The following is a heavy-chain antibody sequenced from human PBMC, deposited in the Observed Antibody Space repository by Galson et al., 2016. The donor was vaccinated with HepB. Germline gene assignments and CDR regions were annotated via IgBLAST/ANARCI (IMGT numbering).Heavy chain of an antibody. CDR2: INPNSGGT. CDR1: GYTFSGYY. D-gene: IGHD3-10*01. CDR3: ARDRYYGSGRGMDV. V-gene: IGHV1-2*02. Sequence: SVKVSCKASGYTFSGYYMHWVRQAPGQGLERMGWINPNSGGTNYAQKFQGRVTMTRDTSFSTAYMELSRLRSDDTAVYYCARDRYYGSGRGMDVWGRGTTVTVSS. J-gene: IGHJ6*04.